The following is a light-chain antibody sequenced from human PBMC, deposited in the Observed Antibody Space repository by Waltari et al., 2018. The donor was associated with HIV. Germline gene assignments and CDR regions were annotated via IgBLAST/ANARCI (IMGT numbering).Light chain of an antibody. Sequence: SSELTQAPSVSVSPGQTASITCSADKLGEKYISWYQHKSGQSPVLVIYTDAKRPSGIPERFSASKSGNTATLTISGTQAMDEADYYCQAWDTNTAVIFGGGTKLTVL. CDR2: TDA. CDR1: KLGEKY. J-gene: IGLJ2*01. V-gene: IGLV3-1*01. CDR3: QAWDTNTAVI.